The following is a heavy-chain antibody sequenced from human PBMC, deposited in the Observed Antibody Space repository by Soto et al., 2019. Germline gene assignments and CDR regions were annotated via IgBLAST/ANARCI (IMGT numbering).Heavy chain of an antibody. V-gene: IGHV3-64*02. CDR2: ISPNGGIT. CDR3: ARRELDYGYDS. D-gene: IGHD4-17*01. CDR1: GFAFSIYA. Sequence: GGSLRLSCAASGFAFSIYAMHWVRQAPGRGLEFVSSISPNGGITYYADSVKGRFTISRDNSKNTLSLQMGSLRPEDMAVYYCARRELDYGYDSWGQGTLVTVSS. J-gene: IGHJ4*02.